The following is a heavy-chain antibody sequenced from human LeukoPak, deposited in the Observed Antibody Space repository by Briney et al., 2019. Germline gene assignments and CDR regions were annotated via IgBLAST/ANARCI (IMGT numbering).Heavy chain of an antibody. CDR2: IYYSGST. CDR3: AREPLYCSSTSCYAYFDY. CDR1: GGSISSGDYY. Sequence: SETLSLTCTVSGGSISSGDYYWSWIRQPPGKGLEWIGYIYYSGSTNYNPSLKSRVTISVDTSKNQFSLKLSSVTAADTAVYYCAREPLYCSSTSCYAYFDYWGQGTLVTVSS. D-gene: IGHD2-2*01. J-gene: IGHJ4*02. V-gene: IGHV4-61*08.